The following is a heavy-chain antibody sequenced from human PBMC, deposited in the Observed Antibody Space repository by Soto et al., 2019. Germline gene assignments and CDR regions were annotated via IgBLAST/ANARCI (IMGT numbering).Heavy chain of an antibody. V-gene: IGHV3-33*01. J-gene: IGHJ5*02. CDR3: VREDSXRDSSAP. CDR1: GFTFSHYG. CDR2: IWYDGSKE. Sequence: GGSLRLSCAASGFTFSHYGMHWVRQAPDRGLEWVAVIWYDGSKEFYAESVKGRFAISRDDSTKTLYLEMNSLRVDDTGVYYCVREDSXRDSSAPWGQGTLVTVS. D-gene: IGHD3-22*01.